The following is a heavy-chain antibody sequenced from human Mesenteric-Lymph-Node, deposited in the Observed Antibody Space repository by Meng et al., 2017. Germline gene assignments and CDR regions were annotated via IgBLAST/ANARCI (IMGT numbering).Heavy chain of an antibody. Sequence: SCAASGFTFSDHYMTWIRQAPGKGLEWVSYISNSGSTIYYAASVKGRFTISRDNTKNSLYLQMNSLRAEDTAVYYCARGVSGVGCDYWGQGALVTVSS. CDR1: GFTFSDHY. CDR2: ISNSGSTI. CDR3: ARGVSGVGCDY. V-gene: IGHV3-11*01. J-gene: IGHJ4*02. D-gene: IGHD1-26*01.